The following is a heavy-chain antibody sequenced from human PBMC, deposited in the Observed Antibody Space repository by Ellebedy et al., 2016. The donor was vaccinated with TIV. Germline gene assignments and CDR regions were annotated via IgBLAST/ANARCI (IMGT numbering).Heavy chain of an antibody. V-gene: IGHV3-11*01. CDR1: GFSVSDYY. CDR2: ISGSGDTK. D-gene: IGHD6-13*01. Sequence: GESLKISXAASGFSVSDYYMGWIRQAPVKGLQWVSWISGSGDTKFFADSVKGRFTISRDHAKNSLYLQMNSLRAEDTAVYYCAGSSWYMAFDIWGQGTMVTVSS. J-gene: IGHJ3*02. CDR3: AGSSWYMAFDI.